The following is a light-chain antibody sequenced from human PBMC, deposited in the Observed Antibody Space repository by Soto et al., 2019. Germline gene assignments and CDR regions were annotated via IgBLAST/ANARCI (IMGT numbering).Light chain of an antibody. CDR1: SSDVGAYNY. Sequence: QSALTQPASVSGSPGQSIAISCTGTSSDVGAYNYVSWYQQHPGKAPKLMIYDVSNRPSGISNRFSRSKSGNTASLTISVLQAEDDADYFCSSQTSNNTRVFGTGTKLTVL. CDR3: SSQTSNNTRV. J-gene: IGLJ1*01. V-gene: IGLV2-14*01. CDR2: DVS.